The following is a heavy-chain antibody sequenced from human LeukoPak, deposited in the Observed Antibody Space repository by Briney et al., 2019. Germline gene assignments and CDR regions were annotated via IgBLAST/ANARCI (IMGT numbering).Heavy chain of an antibody. V-gene: IGHV1-2*02. CDR1: GYTFTSYD. D-gene: IGHD1-26*01. Sequence: ASVKVSCKASGYTFTSYDINWVRQATGQGLEWMGWINPNSGGTNYAQKFQGRVTMTRDTSISTAYMELSRLRSDDTAVYYCARDKVGVTIFDYWGQGTLVTVSS. J-gene: IGHJ4*02. CDR2: INPNSGGT. CDR3: ARDKVGVTIFDY.